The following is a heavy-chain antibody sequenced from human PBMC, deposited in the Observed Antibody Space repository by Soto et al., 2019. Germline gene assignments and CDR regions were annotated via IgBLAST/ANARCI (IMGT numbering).Heavy chain of an antibody. D-gene: IGHD1-26*01. V-gene: IGHV3-30-3*01. CDR2: ISYDGSNK. Sequence: QVQLVESGGGVVQPGRSLRLSCAASGFTFSSYAMHWVRQAPGKGLEWVAVISYDGSNKYYADSVKGRFTISRDNSTNTLYLQMNSLRAEDTAVYYCAREVGATSMTYAFDIWGQGTMVTVSS. CDR3: AREVGATSMTYAFDI. CDR1: GFTFSSYA. J-gene: IGHJ3*02.